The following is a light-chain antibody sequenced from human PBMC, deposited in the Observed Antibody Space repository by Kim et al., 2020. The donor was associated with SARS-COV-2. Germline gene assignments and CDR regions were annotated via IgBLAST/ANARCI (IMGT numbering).Light chain of an antibody. Sequence: ALGQTVRITCQGDSLRSYYASWYQQKPGQAPVLVIYGKNNRPSGNPDRFSGSSSGNTASLTITGAQAEDEADYYCNSRDSSGNHVVFGGGTQLTVL. CDR3: NSRDSSGNHVV. CDR1: SLRSYY. V-gene: IGLV3-19*01. CDR2: GKN. J-gene: IGLJ2*01.